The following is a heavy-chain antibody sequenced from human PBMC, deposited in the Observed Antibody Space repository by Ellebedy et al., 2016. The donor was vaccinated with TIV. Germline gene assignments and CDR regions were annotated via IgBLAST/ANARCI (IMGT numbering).Heavy chain of an antibody. CDR1: GFTFSSYW. Sequence: GGSLRLXXAASGFTFSSYWMSWVRQAPGKGLEWVANMKQDGSEKYYVDSVKGRFTISRDNAKNSLYLQMNSLRAEDTAVYYCARDLRYFDWFRFDPWGQGTLVTVSS. V-gene: IGHV3-7*04. J-gene: IGHJ5*02. D-gene: IGHD3-9*01. CDR2: MKQDGSEK. CDR3: ARDLRYFDWFRFDP.